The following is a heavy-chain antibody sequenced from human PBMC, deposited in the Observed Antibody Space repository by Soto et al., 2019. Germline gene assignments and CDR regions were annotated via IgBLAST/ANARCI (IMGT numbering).Heavy chain of an antibody. Sequence: SETLSLTCTVSGGSISSSSYYWGWIRQPPGKGLEWIGSIYYSGSTYYNPSLKSRVTISVDTSKNHFSLKLSSVTAADTAVYYCARGRGYSLWFGESEFRYYYGMDVWGQGTTVTVSS. V-gene: IGHV4-39*02. J-gene: IGHJ6*02. CDR2: IYYSGST. CDR1: GGSISSSSYY. CDR3: ARGRGYSLWFGESEFRYYYGMDV. D-gene: IGHD3-10*01.